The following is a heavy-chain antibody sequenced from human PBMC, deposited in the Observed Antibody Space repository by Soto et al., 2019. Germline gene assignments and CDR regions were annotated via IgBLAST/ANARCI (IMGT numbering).Heavy chain of an antibody. D-gene: IGHD3-22*01. V-gene: IGHV2-5*02. CDR1: GFSLSTSGVG. CDR2: IYWDDDK. Sequence: QITLKESGPTLVKPTQPLTLTCTFSGFSLSTSGVGVGWIRQPPGKALEWLALIYWDDDKRYSPSLKSRLTITKDTSKNQVVLTMTNMDPVDTATYYCAHTFTNYYDSSGYYYPFDYWGQGTLVTVSS. CDR3: AHTFTNYYDSSGYYYPFDY. J-gene: IGHJ4*02.